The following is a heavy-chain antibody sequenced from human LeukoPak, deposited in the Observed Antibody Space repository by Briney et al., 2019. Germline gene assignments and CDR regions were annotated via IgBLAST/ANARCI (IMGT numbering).Heavy chain of an antibody. CDR1: GGSISSYY. Sequence: SETLSLTCTVSGGSISSYYWSWIRQSAGKGLEYIGRIYSSGSTNYKPSLKSRISMSVDTSKKQFSLKLSSVTAADTAVYYCARNGGSGTYYDGSFDYWGQGTLVTVSS. D-gene: IGHD1-26*01. CDR3: ARNGGSGTYYDGSFDY. J-gene: IGHJ4*02. CDR2: IYSSGST. V-gene: IGHV4-4*07.